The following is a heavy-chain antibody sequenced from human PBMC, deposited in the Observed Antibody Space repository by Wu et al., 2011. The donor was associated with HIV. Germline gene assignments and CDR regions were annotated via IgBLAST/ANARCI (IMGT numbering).Heavy chain of an antibody. D-gene: IGHD3-22*01. CDR2: IIPIFGTT. J-gene: IGHJ4*02. CDR3: ARGIPYYMIVVVIRHPLYFDY. V-gene: IGHV1-69*05. CDR1: GGTFSSYG. Sequence: QVQLVQSGAEVKKPGSSVKVSCKASGGTFSSYGISWVRQAPGQGLEWMGGIIPIFGTTNYAQKFQGRVTITTDESTSTAYMELSSLRSEDTAVYYCARGIPYYMIVVVIRHPLYFDYWGQGTLVTVSS.